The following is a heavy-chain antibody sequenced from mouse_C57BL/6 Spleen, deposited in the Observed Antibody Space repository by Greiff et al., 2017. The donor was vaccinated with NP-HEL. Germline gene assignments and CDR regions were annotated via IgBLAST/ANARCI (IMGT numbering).Heavy chain of an antibody. Sequence: EVQRVESGEGLVKPGGSLKLSCAASGFTFSSYAMSWVRQTPEKRLEWVAYISSGGDYIYYADTVKGRFTISRDNARNTLYLQMSSLKSEDTAMYYCTRDLYYGKAMDYWGQGTSVTVSS. CDR1: GFTFSSYA. D-gene: IGHD2-1*01. CDR3: TRDLYYGKAMDY. CDR2: ISSGGDYI. J-gene: IGHJ4*01. V-gene: IGHV5-9-1*02.